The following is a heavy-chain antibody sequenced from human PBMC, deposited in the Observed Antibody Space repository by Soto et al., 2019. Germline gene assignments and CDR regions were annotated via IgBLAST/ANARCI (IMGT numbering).Heavy chain of an antibody. CDR3: AGGVGSGSYYNQNNRFDP. V-gene: IGHV1-18*01. CDR2: ISAYNGNT. J-gene: IGHJ5*02. CDR1: GYTFTNYG. D-gene: IGHD3-10*01. Sequence: QVQLVQSGAEVKKPGASVKVSCKASGYTFTNYGISWVRQAPGQGLEWMGWISAYNGNTKYAQKLQGRVTMTTDTTTSTAYMELRSLRSDDKAVDYLAGGVGSGSYYNQNNRFDPWGQGTLVTVSS.